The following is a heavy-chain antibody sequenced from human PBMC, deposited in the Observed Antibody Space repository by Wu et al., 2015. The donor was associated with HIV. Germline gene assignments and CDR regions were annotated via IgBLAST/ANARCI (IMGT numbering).Heavy chain of an antibody. CDR2: INPSGGST. D-gene: IGHD3-22*01. CDR1: GYTFTSYY. J-gene: IGHJ4*02. Sequence: QVQLVQSGAEVKKPGASVKVSCKASGYTFTSYYMHWVRQAPGQGLEWMGIINPSGGSTSYAQKFQGRVTMTRDTSTSTVYMELSSLRSEDTAVYYCARLTSHYYDSSGYHDYWGQGTLVTVSS. V-gene: IGHV1-46*01. CDR3: ARLTSHYYDSSGYHDY.